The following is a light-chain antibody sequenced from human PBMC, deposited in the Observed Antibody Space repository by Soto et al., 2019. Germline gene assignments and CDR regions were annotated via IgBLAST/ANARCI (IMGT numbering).Light chain of an antibody. J-gene: IGLJ3*02. Sequence: QSVLTQPPSVSGAPGQRVTISCTGSSSNIGAGYDVHWYQQLPGTAPKLLIYGNSNRTSGVPDRFSGSKSGTSASLAITGLQAEDEADYYGQSYDSSLSGWVFGGGTKLTVL. V-gene: IGLV1-40*01. CDR1: SSNIGAGYD. CDR3: QSYDSSLSGWV. CDR2: GNS.